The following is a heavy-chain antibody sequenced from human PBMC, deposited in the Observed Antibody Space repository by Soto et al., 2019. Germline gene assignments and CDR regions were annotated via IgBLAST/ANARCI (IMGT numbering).Heavy chain of an antibody. CDR2: IYSGGST. CDR1: GFTVSSNY. CDR3: ASTSYDFWSGSTYGMDV. D-gene: IGHD3-3*01. V-gene: IGHV3-53*02. J-gene: IGHJ6*02. Sequence: EVQLVETGGGLIQPGGSLRLSCAASGFTVSSNYMSWVRQAPGKGLEWVSVIYSGGSTYYADSVKGRFTISRDNSKNTLYLQMNSLRAEDTAVYYWASTSYDFWSGSTYGMDVWGQGTTVTVSS.